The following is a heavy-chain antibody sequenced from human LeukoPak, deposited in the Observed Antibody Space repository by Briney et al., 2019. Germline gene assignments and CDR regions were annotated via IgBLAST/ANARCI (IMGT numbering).Heavy chain of an antibody. V-gene: IGHV7-4-1*02. J-gene: IGHJ4*02. CDR2: INTNTGNP. CDR3: ARDEYDFWSGYYFRFDY. Sequence: ASVKVSCKTSGYTFTSYGISWVRQAPGQGLEWMGWINTNTGNPTYAQGFTGRFVFSLDTSVSTAYLQISSLKAEDTAVYYCARDEYDFWSGYYFRFDYWGQGTLVTVSS. CDR1: GYTFTSYG. D-gene: IGHD3-3*01.